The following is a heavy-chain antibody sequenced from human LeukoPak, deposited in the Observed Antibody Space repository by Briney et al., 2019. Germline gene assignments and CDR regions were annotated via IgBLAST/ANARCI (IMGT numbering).Heavy chain of an antibody. CDR3: ASGSSYDSSGRGFDY. CDR1: GYTFTSYG. J-gene: IGHJ4*02. D-gene: IGHD3-22*01. V-gene: IGHV1-2*02. CDR2: INPNSGGT. Sequence: GASVKVSCKASGYTFTSYGINWVRQAPGQGLEWMGWINPNSGGTNYAQKFQGRVTMTRDTSISTAYMELSSLRFGDTAVYYCASGSSYDSSGRGFDYWGQGTLVTVSS.